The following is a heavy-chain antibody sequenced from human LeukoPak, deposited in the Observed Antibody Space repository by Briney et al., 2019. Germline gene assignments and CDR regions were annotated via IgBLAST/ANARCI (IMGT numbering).Heavy chain of an antibody. CDR2: IRYDGSDK. CDR1: GFTFKNYG. J-gene: IGHJ4*02. V-gene: IGHV3-30*02. D-gene: IGHD6-19*01. CDR3: AKSIAVAGLAGGRTFDY. Sequence: GGSLRLSCAASGFTFKNYGMHWVRQAPGKGLEWVAFIRYDGSDKYYADFVKGRFTISRDNSENTLYLQMNSLRPEDTAVYYCAKSIAVAGLAGGRTFDYWGQGTLVTVSS.